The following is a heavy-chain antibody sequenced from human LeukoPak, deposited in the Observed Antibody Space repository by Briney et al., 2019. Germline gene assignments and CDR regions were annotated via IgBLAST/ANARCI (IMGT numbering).Heavy chain of an antibody. D-gene: IGHD1-26*01. Sequence: SETLSLTCTVSGGSISSYYWSWIRQPPGKGLEWIGYIYYSGSANYNPSLKSRVTISVDASKNQFSLKLSSVTAADTAVYYCARTFLAPGSYLRRFDPWGQGTLVTVSS. V-gene: IGHV4-59*12. CDR3: ARTFLAPGSYLRRFDP. J-gene: IGHJ5*02. CDR2: IYYSGSA. CDR1: GGSISSYY.